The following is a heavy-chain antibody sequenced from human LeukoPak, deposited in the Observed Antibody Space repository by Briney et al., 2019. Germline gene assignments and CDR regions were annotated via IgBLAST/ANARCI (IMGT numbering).Heavy chain of an antibody. CDR1: GFTFSSFA. V-gene: IGHV3-30*18. J-gene: IGHJ4*02. Sequence: PGGSLRLSCTASGFTFSSFAMHWVRQAPGKGLEWVAVILHDGSNRNYADSVNGRFTISRDKSKNTLFLQMNSLRPEDTAVYYCAKGTTGTPFDYWGQGTLVVVSS. CDR3: AKGTTGTPFDY. D-gene: IGHD1-1*01. CDR2: ILHDGSNR.